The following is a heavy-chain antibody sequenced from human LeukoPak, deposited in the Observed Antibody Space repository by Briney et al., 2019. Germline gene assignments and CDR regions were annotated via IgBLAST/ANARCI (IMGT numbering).Heavy chain of an antibody. V-gene: IGHV3-30*02. CDR3: AKGLGLYSSSWYADY. CDR2: IWYDGSNK. Sequence: GGSLRLSCAASGFTFSSYGMHWVRQAPGKGLEWVAVIWYDGSNKYYADSVKGRFTISRDNSKNTLYLQMNSLRAEDTAVYYCAKGLGLYSSSWYADYWGQGTLVTVSS. D-gene: IGHD6-13*01. J-gene: IGHJ4*02. CDR1: GFTFSSYG.